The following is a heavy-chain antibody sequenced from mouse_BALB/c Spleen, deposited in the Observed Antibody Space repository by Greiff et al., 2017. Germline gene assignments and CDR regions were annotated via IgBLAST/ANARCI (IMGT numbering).Heavy chain of an antibody. Sequence: EVKLVESGGGLVQPGGSRKLSCAASGFTFSSFGMHWVRQAPEKGLEWVAYISSGSSTIYYADTVKGRFTISRDNPKNTLFLQMTSLRSEDTAMYYCARDGGRAMDYWGQGTSVTVSS. CDR1: GFTFSSFG. CDR3: ARDGGRAMDY. V-gene: IGHV5-17*02. J-gene: IGHJ4*01. CDR2: ISSGSSTI. D-gene: IGHD2-3*01.